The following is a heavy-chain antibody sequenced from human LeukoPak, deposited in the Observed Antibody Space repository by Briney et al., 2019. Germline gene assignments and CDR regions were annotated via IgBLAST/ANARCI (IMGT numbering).Heavy chain of an antibody. CDR2: IYTSGST. CDR1: GGSISSYY. J-gene: IGHJ6*03. CDR3: ARDYSYYYGSGSFDYYYYYMDV. Sequence: SENLSLTCTVSGGSISSYYWRWIRQPAGKGLECIGRIYTSGSTNYNPSLKSRVTMSVDTSKNQFSLKLSSVTAADTAVYYCARDYSYYYGSGSFDYYYYYMDVWGKGTTVTVSS. V-gene: IGHV4-4*07. D-gene: IGHD3-10*01.